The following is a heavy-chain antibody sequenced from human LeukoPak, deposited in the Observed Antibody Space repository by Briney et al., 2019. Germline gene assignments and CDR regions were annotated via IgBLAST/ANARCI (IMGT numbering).Heavy chain of an antibody. Sequence: GGSLRLSCAASGFTFSSYAMSWVRQAPGKGLEWVSAISGSGSSTYYADSVKGRFTISRDNSKNTLYLQMNSLRAEDTAVYYCARGLYYYGSGSYSYFDYWGQGTLVTVSS. CDR3: ARGLYYYGSGSYSYFDY. J-gene: IGHJ4*02. V-gene: IGHV3-23*01. D-gene: IGHD3-10*01. CDR2: ISGSGSST. CDR1: GFTFSSYA.